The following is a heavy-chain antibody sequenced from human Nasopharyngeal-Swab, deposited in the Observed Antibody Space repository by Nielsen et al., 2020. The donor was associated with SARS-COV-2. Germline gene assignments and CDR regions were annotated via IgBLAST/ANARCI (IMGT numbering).Heavy chain of an antibody. J-gene: IGHJ4*02. D-gene: IGHD6-13*01. CDR2: ISSSSSYI. Sequence: IRQPPGKGLEWVSSISSSSSYIYYADSVKGRFTISRDNAKNSLYLQMNSLRAEDTAVYYCARDHGSWYRSFDYWGQGTLVTVSS. CDR3: ARDHGSWYRSFDY. V-gene: IGHV3-21*01.